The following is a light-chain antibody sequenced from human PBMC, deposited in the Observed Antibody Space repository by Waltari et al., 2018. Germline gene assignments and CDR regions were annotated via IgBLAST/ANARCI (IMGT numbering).Light chain of an antibody. CDR3: SSYTSSSSYV. Sequence: QSALTQPASVSGSPGQSITISCTGTSSDIGASNYVSWYHQHPGKAPKLILYYVNKWPSGGSNRFSGAKSGNTASLTISGLQAEDEADYYCSSYTSSSSYVFGTGTKVTVL. CDR1: SSDIGASNY. J-gene: IGLJ1*01. CDR2: YVN. V-gene: IGLV2-14*03.